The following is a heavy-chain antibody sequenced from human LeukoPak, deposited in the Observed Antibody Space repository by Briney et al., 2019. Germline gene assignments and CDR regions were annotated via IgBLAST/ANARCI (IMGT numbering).Heavy chain of an antibody. V-gene: IGHV3-7*01. Sequence: LPGGSLRLSCSASGFTFSTYWMSWVRQAPGKGLEWVANMNIDGSEKYYADSVKGRFSISRDNARNSVYLQMASLRVEDTAVYYCARDPVEWELLLDYWGQGTLVTVSS. D-gene: IGHD1-26*01. CDR1: GFTFSTYW. CDR2: MNIDGSEK. CDR3: ARDPVEWELLLDY. J-gene: IGHJ4*02.